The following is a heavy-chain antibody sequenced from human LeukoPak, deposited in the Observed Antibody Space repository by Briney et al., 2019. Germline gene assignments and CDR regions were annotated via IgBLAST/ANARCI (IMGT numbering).Heavy chain of an antibody. CDR2: IIHTGVDT. V-gene: IGHV3-23*01. D-gene: IGHD4-11*01. J-gene: IGHJ4*02. Sequence: PGGSLRLSCAASGFTVSNYHINWVRQAPGWGLEWVAAIIHTGVDTYYADSVKGRFTLSRDNSKNMVHLQMNSLRADDTAVYYCARDTVFDYWGQGTLVTVSS. CDR3: ARDTVFDY. CDR1: GFTVSNYH.